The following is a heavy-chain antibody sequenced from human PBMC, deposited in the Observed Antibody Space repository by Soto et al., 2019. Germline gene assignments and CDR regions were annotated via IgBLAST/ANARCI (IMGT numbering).Heavy chain of an antibody. Sequence: QVQRQESGPGLVKPAGSLSLTCAVSSGSISSSNWWSWVRQAPGKGLEWIGEIYHSGSTNYNPSLKSRVTISVDKSKNQFSLKLSSLTAADTAVYYCARENGGDDSSNCFDPWGQGTLVTVSS. D-gene: IGHD5-12*01. CDR2: IYHSGST. CDR3: ARENGGDDSSNCFDP. J-gene: IGHJ5*02. CDR1: SGSISSSNW. V-gene: IGHV4-4*02.